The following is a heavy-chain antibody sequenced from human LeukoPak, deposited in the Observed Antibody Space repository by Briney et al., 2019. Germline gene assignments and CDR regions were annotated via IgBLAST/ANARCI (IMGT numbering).Heavy chain of an antibody. CDR3: AKIVQFTAATGTGLDY. D-gene: IGHD6-13*01. Sequence: GGSLRLSCAASGFTFSYYGMHWVRQAPGKGLDWVAAIWYDASYLYYADSVKGRFTISRDNSKNTMYLQMNNLRAEDTAVYYCAKIVQFTAATGTGLDYWGQGTLVTVSP. V-gene: IGHV3-33*06. CDR2: IWYDASYL. J-gene: IGHJ4*02. CDR1: GFTFSYYG.